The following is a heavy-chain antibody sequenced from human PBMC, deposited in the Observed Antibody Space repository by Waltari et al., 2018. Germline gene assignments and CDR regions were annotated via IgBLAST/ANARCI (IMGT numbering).Heavy chain of an antibody. CDR2: ISDAGLTT. CDR3: ARDRLAAPGTGGRFDV. D-gene: IGHD6-13*01. J-gene: IGHJ3*01. V-gene: IGHV3-23*01. CDR1: GFSFGSYA. Sequence: EVQMLESGGGLVQPGGTLRVSCAGSGFSFGSYAMSWVRQAPGRGLGWVSGISDAGLTTYDADSVKGRFTISRDNSKNTLYLQMNSLRDEDTALYYCARDRLAAPGTGGRFDVWGQGTLVSVSS.